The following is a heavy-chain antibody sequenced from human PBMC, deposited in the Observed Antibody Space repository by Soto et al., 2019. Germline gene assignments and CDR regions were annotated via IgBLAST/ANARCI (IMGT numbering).Heavy chain of an antibody. J-gene: IGHJ4*02. V-gene: IGHV3-33*01. Sequence: VQLVESGGGVVQPGMSLRLSCAASRSTFSNYAMHWVRQAPGKGPEWVAVIWYDGSNKYYGESVKGRFSISRDNSKNTLYLDINSLRTEDTAVYYCARDGGSHGPSYFASWGQGSLVIVSS. CDR1: RSTFSNYA. D-gene: IGHD3-16*01. CDR2: IWYDGSNK. CDR3: ARDGGSHGPSYFAS.